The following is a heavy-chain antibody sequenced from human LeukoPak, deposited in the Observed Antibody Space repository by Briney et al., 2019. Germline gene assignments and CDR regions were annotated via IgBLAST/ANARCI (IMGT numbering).Heavy chain of an antibody. CDR1: GFTFDDYA. Sequence: AGGSLRLSCAASGFTFDDYAMHWVRQAPGKGLEWVSGISWNSGSIGYADSVKGRFTISRDNAKNSLYLQMNSLRAEGTALYYCAKDPAGSGPSYFDYWGQGTLVTVSS. CDR3: AKDPAGSGPSYFDY. CDR2: ISWNSGSI. V-gene: IGHV3-9*01. D-gene: IGHD3-10*01. J-gene: IGHJ4*02.